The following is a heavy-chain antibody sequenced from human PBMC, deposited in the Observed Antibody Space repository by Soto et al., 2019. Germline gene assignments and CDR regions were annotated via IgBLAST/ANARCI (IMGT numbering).Heavy chain of an antibody. CDR2: INPSGGIT. D-gene: IGHD2-2*01. CDR1: GYTSTSYY. Sequence: QEQLVQSGAEVKKPGASVKVSCKAFGYTSTSYYMHWVRQAPGQGLEWMGIINPSGGITSYAQKFQGRVTMTRATSTGTLYRELGYLTSEDPAVYYCARDPRLVVVPSATPHYSYGMDVWGQGTTVTVAS. V-gene: IGHV1-46*01. CDR3: ARDPRLVVVPSATPHYSYGMDV. J-gene: IGHJ6*02.